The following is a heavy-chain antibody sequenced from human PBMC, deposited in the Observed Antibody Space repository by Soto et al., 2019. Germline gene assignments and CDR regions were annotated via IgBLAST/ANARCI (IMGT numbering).Heavy chain of an antibody. V-gene: IGHV4-59*13. D-gene: IGHD3-16*01. CDR1: GDSITSYY. Sequence: PSETLSLTCTVSGDSITSYYWSWIRQPPGKGLEWVGYISYTGSTIYNPSLERRATISLDTSNNHVSLSLNSVTVAATAVYYCASVGELPVWSDPVGRGTRVTGS. CDR2: ISYTGST. J-gene: IGHJ5*02. CDR3: ASVGELPVWSDP.